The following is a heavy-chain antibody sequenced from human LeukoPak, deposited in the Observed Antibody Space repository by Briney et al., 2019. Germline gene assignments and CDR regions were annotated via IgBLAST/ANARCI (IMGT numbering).Heavy chain of an antibody. J-gene: IGHJ3*01. CDR1: GFTFSSYS. V-gene: IGHV3-21*01. Sequence: GGSLRLSCAASGFTFSSYSMNWVRQAPGKGLEWVSSISSSSSYIYYADSVKGRFTISRDNAKNSLYLQMNSLRAEDTAVYYCASQYCSSSNCYSAFDVWGQGTMVTVSS. CDR3: ASQYCSSSNCYSAFDV. D-gene: IGHD2-2*02. CDR2: ISSSSSYI.